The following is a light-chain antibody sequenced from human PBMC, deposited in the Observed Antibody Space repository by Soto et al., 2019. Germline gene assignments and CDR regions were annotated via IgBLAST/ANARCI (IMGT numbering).Light chain of an antibody. CDR1: QNIRTY. CDR3: QQSYSTPSIT. V-gene: IGKV1-39*01. CDR2: SAS. Sequence: DIQMTQSPYSLSASVGDSVTITCRASQNIRTYLNWYQQKPGRAPKLLIHSASALPSGVPSRFSGSGSGTEFTLTMSGLQPEDFATYYCQQSYSTPSITFGQGTRLEIK. J-gene: IGKJ5*01.